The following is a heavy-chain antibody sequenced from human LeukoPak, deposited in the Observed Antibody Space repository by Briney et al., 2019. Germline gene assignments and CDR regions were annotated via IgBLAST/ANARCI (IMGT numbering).Heavy chain of an antibody. CDR3: ARAGIYGDNRIGWFDP. D-gene: IGHD4-17*01. J-gene: IGHJ5*02. CDR2: INSDGSST. V-gene: IGHV3-74*01. CDR1: GFTFSNYW. Sequence: GGSLRLSCAASGFTFSNYWMHWVRQAPGKGLVWVSRINSDGSSTSYADSVKGRFTISRDNAKNTLYLQMNSLRAEDTAVYYCARAGIYGDNRIGWFDPWGQGTLVTVSS.